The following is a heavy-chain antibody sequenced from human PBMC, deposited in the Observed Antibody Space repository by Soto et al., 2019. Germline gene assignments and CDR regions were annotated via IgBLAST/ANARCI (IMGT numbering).Heavy chain of an antibody. Sequence: GGSLRLSCAASGFSFSISPMHWVRQAPGKGPEWVALISYDGTNKFYADSVKGRFTISRDNSKSTLYLQVDSLRPEDAAVYYCARDPKTSGGQHWAFNYFDSWGQGTLVTISS. CDR2: ISYDGTNK. CDR3: ARDPKTSGGQHWAFNYFDS. D-gene: IGHD7-27*01. V-gene: IGHV3-30-3*01. CDR1: GFSFSISP. J-gene: IGHJ4*02.